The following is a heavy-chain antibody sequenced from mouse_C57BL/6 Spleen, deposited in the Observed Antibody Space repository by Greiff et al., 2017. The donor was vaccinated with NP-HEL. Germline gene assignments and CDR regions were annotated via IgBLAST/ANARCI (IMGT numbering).Heavy chain of an antibody. V-gene: IGHV1-15*01. CDR3: TRFYPY. CDR2: IDPETGGT. CDR1: GYTFTDYE. Sequence: VKLVESGAELVRPGASVTLSCKASGYTFTDYEMHWVKQTPVHGLEWIGAIDPETGGTAYNQKFKGKAILTADKSSSTAYMELRSLTSEDSAVYYCTRFYPYRGQGTLVTVSA. D-gene: IGHD1-1*01. J-gene: IGHJ3*01.